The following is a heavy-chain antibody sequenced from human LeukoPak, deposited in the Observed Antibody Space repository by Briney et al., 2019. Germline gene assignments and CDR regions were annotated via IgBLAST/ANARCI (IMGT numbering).Heavy chain of an antibody. CDR2: IYYTGST. Sequence: SETLSLTCTVSGGSISSSSFYWGWIRQPPGKGLEWVGSIYYTGSTYYNSSLKSRVTISIDTSKNQFSLKLTSVTAADTAFYYCARQNFLTGYFPYWGQGTLVTVSS. V-gene: IGHV4-39*01. D-gene: IGHD3/OR15-3a*01. CDR1: GGSISSSSFY. CDR3: ARQNFLTGYFPY. J-gene: IGHJ4*02.